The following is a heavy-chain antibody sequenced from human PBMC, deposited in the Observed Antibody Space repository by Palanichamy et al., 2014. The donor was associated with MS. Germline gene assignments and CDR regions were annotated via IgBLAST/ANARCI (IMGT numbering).Heavy chain of an antibody. Sequence: RLSCAASGFTFSSNAMSWVRQAPGKGLEWVSGISGSGGSTYHADSVKGRFTISRDNSKNTVYLQMNSLRVEDTAVYYCAKGEGTSIAARPGGYWGQGTLVTVSS. V-gene: IGHV3-23*01. CDR1: GFTFSSNA. J-gene: IGHJ4*02. CDR3: AKGEGTSIAARPGGY. CDR2: ISGSGGST. D-gene: IGHD6-6*01.